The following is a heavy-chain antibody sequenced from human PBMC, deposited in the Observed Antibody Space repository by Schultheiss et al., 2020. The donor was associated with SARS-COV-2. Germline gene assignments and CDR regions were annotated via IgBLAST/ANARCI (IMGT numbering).Heavy chain of an antibody. CDR1: GFTFSSYG. CDR2: ISYDGSNK. D-gene: IGHD6-6*01. V-gene: IGHV3-30*03. Sequence: GESLKISCAASGFTFSSYGMHWVRQAPGKGLEWVAVISYDGSNKYYADSVKGRFTISRDNSKNTLYLQMNSLRAEDTAVYYCARYASSSSHPNWFDPWGQGTLVTVSS. CDR3: ARYASSSSHPNWFDP. J-gene: IGHJ5*02.